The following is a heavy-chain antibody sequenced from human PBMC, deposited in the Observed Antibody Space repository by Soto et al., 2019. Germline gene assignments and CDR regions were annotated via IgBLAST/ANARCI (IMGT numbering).Heavy chain of an antibody. Sequence: QVQLQESGPGLVKPSETLSLTCTVSGGSISSYYWSWIRQPPGKGLEWIGYIYYTGSTNYNPSLKSRVTISVDTSKNQFSLKLSSVTAADTAVYYCARHQIVGPWELLSYFDYWGQGTLVTVSS. CDR1: GGSISSYY. J-gene: IGHJ4*02. CDR3: ARHQIVGPWELLSYFDY. D-gene: IGHD1-26*01. V-gene: IGHV4-59*08. CDR2: IYYTGST.